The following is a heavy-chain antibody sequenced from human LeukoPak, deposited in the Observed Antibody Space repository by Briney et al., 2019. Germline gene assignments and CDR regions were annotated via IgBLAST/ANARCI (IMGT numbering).Heavy chain of an antibody. Sequence: SETLSLTCTVSGGSISSYYWSWIRQPPGKGLEWIGYIYYSGSTNYNPSLKSRVTISVDTSKNQFSLKLSSVTAADTAVSYCARGRYRGFDYWGQGTLVTVSS. J-gene: IGHJ4*02. D-gene: IGHD1-14*01. CDR1: GGSISSYY. V-gene: IGHV4-59*01. CDR3: ARGRYRGFDY. CDR2: IYYSGST.